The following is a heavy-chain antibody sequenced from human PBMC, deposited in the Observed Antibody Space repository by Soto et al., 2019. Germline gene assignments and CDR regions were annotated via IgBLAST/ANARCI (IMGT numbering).Heavy chain of an antibody. V-gene: IGHV4-59*01. CDR3: ARLVSGYSSSFHGY. J-gene: IGHJ4*02. CDR2: IYYSGST. Sequence: SETLSLTCTVSGGSISSYYWSWIRQPPGKGLEWIGYIYYSGSTNYNPSLKSRVTISVDTSKNQFSLKLSSVTAADTAVYYCARLVSGYSSSFHGYWGQGTLVTGSS. D-gene: IGHD6-6*01. CDR1: GGSISSYY.